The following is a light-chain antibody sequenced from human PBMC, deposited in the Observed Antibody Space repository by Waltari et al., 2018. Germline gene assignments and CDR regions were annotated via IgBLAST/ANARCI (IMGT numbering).Light chain of an antibody. CDR2: YDD. Sequence: QSVLTQPPSVSGAPRQRVTISCSGSSSNIGHNSFTWYQHLPGKPPKLLIYYDDLLSSGVADRFSGSKSGTSASLAIAGLQSEDEAHYYCAAWDASLSSWLFGGGTKLTVL. CDR3: AAWDASLSSWL. V-gene: IGLV1-36*01. CDR1: SSNIGHNS. J-gene: IGLJ3*02.